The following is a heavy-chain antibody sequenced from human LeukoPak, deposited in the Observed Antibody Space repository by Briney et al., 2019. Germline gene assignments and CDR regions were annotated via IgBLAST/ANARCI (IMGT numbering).Heavy chain of an antibody. CDR3: AREVYGDNYFDY. D-gene: IGHD4-17*01. CDR2: SHKDGTT. Sequence: GGSLRLSCATSGFDFDDYAMHWVRQAPGKVPEWVSLSHKDGTTHYAESVKGRFTISRDNAKNSLYLQMNSLRAEDTAVYYCAREVYGDNYFDYWGQGTLVTVSS. J-gene: IGHJ4*02. V-gene: IGHV3-20*04. CDR1: GFDFDDYA.